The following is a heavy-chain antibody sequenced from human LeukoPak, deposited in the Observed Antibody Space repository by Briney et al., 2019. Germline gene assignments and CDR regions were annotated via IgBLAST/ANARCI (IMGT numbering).Heavy chain of an antibody. CDR1: GFTFSDHY. CDR3: TSGYCSGGSCYQGAGY. CDR2: IRNKPNSYTT. J-gene: IGHJ4*02. V-gene: IGHV3-72*01. Sequence: GGSLRLSCAASGFTFSDHYMDWVRQAPGKGLQWVGRIRNKPNSYTTDFAASVKGRFTISRDDSKNSLYLQMNSLKTEDTAMYYCTSGYCSGGSCYQGAGYWGQGALVTVSS. D-gene: IGHD2-15*01.